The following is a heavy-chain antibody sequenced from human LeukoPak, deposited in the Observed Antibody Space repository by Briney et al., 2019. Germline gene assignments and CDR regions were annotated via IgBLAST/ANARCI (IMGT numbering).Heavy chain of an antibody. CDR1: GFTFSSYA. J-gene: IGHJ4*02. CDR3: AKDMESGWEYSSSCPHY. CDR2: ISGSGGST. Sequence: PGGSLRLSCAASGFTFSSYAMSWVRQAPGKGLEWVSSISGSGGSTYYADFVKGRFTISRDNAKNSLYLQMNSLRAEDTAFYCCAKDMESGWEYSSSCPHYWGQGTLVTVSS. D-gene: IGHD6-13*01. V-gene: IGHV3-23*01.